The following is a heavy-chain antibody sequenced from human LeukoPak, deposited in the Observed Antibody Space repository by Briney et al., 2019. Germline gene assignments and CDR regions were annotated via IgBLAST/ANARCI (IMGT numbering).Heavy chain of an antibody. D-gene: IGHD6-6*01. CDR2: MYTSGST. V-gene: IGHV4-61*02. Sequence: PSQTLSLTCTVSSGSISSGSYYWSWIRQPAGKGLEWIGRMYTSGSTNYNPPLKSRVTISVDTSKNQFSLKLSSVTAADTAVYYCARGASSSSAIGYYYYYMDVWGKGTTVTVSS. J-gene: IGHJ6*03. CDR3: ARGASSSSAIGYYYYYMDV. CDR1: SGSISSGSYY.